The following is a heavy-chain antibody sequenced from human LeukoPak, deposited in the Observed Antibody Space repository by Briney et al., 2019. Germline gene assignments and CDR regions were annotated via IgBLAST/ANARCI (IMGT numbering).Heavy chain of an antibody. Sequence: ASVKVSCKASGYTFTSYAMHWVRQAPGQRLEWMGWINAGNGNTKYSQKFQGRVTITRDTSASTAYTELSSLRSEDTAVYYCARDPAVVPTPSLIDYWGQGTLVTVSS. CDR1: GYTFTSYA. CDR2: INAGNGNT. CDR3: ARDPAVVPTPSLIDY. D-gene: IGHD3-10*01. J-gene: IGHJ4*02. V-gene: IGHV1-3*01.